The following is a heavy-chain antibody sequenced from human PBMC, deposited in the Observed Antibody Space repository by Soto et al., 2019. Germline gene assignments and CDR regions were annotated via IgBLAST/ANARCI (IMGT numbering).Heavy chain of an antibody. CDR1: GGTFSSYA. D-gene: IGHD2-2*01. V-gene: IGHV1-69*11. Sequence: QVQLVQSGAEVKKPGSSVKVSCKASGGTFSSYAISWVRQAPGQGLEWMGGIIPILGTANYAQKFQGRVTITAYEYKSTAYMELRSLRSEDKAVYYCARGYCISTSCRPNFDYWGQGTLVTVSS. CDR3: ARGYCISTSCRPNFDY. J-gene: IGHJ4*02. CDR2: IIPILGTA.